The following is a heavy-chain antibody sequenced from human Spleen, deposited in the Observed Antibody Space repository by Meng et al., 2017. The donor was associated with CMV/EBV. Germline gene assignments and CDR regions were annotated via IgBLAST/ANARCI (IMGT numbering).Heavy chain of an antibody. CDR2: ISSSGGST. D-gene: IGHD3-22*01. V-gene: IGHV3-23*01. CDR1: GFTFSSYG. CDR3: AKRQGFSSD. Sequence: LGLSWAASGFTFSSYGMSWVRQAPGKGLEWVSAISSSGGSTYYADSVKGRFTISRDNSKNTLFLQMDSLRAEDTAVYYCAKRQGFSSDWGQGTLVTVSS. J-gene: IGHJ4*02.